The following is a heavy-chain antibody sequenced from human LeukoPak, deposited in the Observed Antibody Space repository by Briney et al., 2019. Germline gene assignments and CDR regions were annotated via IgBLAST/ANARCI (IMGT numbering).Heavy chain of an antibody. D-gene: IGHD6-19*01. V-gene: IGHV3-30*02. CDR3: AKDRGGEAVAGIDY. Sequence: PVGSLRLSCAASGFTFSSYGMHWVRQAPGKGLGWVAFIRYDGSNKYYADSVKGRFTISRDNSKNTLYLQMNSLRAEDTAVYYCAKDRGGEAVAGIDYWGQGTLVTVSS. CDR2: IRYDGSNK. CDR1: GFTFSSYG. J-gene: IGHJ4*02.